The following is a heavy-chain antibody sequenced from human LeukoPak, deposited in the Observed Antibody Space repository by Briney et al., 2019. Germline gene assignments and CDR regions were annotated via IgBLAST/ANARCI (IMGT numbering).Heavy chain of an antibody. V-gene: IGHV4-59*01. CDR1: GGSISSYY. D-gene: IGHD3-3*01. CDR2: IYYSGST. J-gene: IGHJ4*02. Sequence: EASETLSLTCTVSGGSISSYYWSWIRQPPGKGLEWIGYIYYSGSTNYNPSLKSRVTISVDTSKNQFSLKLSSVTAADTAVYYCARSLYSQGVTFDYWGQGTLVTVS. CDR3: ARSLYSQGVTFDY.